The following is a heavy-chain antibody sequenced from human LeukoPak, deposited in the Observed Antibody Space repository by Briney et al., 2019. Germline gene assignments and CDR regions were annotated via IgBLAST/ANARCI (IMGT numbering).Heavy chain of an antibody. D-gene: IGHD5-18*01. CDR2: ISYDGSNK. V-gene: IGHV3-30*04. J-gene: IGHJ5*02. Sequence: GGSLRLSCAASGFTFSSYAMHWVRQAPGKGLEWVAVISYDGSNKYYADSVKGRFTISRDNSKNTLYLQMNSLRAEDTAVYYCARDRSFTAMVIIRWFDPWGQGTLVTVSS. CDR1: GFTFSSYA. CDR3: ARDRSFTAMVIIRWFDP.